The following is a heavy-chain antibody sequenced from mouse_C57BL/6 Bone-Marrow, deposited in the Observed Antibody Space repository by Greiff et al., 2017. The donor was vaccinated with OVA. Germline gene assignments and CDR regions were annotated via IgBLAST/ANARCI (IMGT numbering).Heavy chain of an antibody. J-gene: IGHJ3*01. V-gene: IGHV5-9-1*02. D-gene: IGHD4-1*01. CDR1: GFTFSSYA. CDR2: ISSGGDYI. Sequence: EVKVEESGEGLVKPGGSLKLSCAASGFTFSSYAMSWVRQTPEKGLEWVAYISSGGDYIYYADTVKGRFTISIDKARNTLYLQMSSLKSGDTAMYYCTRVGRGAWFAYWGQWTLVTV. CDR3: TRVGRGAWFAY.